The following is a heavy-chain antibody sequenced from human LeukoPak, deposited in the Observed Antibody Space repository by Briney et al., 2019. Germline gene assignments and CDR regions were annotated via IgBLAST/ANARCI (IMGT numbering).Heavy chain of an antibody. J-gene: IGHJ4*02. V-gene: IGHV3-30-3*01. Sequence: GGSLRLSCAASGFTFSSYAMHWVRQAPGKGLEWVAVISYDGSNKYYADSVKGRFTISRDNSKNTLYLQMNSLRAEDTAVYYCARAAIVVVPSFDYWGQGTLVTVSS. D-gene: IGHD3-22*01. CDR2: ISYDGSNK. CDR3: ARAAIVVVPSFDY. CDR1: GFTFSSYA.